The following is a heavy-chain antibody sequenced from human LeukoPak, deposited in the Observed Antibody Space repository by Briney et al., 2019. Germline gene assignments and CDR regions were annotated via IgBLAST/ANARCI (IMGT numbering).Heavy chain of an antibody. Sequence: GGSLRLSCAASGFTFSTYSMNWVRRAPGMGLEWVSSISSSTTYIYYADSMKGRFTVSRDDAKNSLYLQMHSLRAEDTAVYYCARSGDYGDYGGSTDPFDFWGQGTMVTVSS. J-gene: IGHJ3*01. CDR2: ISSSTTYI. CDR1: GFTFSTYS. CDR3: ARSGDYGDYGGSTDPFDF. V-gene: IGHV3-21*01. D-gene: IGHD4-17*01.